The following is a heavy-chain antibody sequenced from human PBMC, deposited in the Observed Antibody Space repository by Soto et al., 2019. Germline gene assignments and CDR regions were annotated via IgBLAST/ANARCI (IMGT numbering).Heavy chain of an antibody. J-gene: IGHJ4*02. CDR3: ARAGYDFWSGYYKSPLNFDY. CDR2: IIPIFGTA. V-gene: IGHV1-69*06. Sequence: SVKVSCKAFGGTFSSYAISWVRQAPGQGLEWMGGIIPIFGTANYAQKFQGRVTITADKSTSTAYMELSSLRSEDTAVYYCARAGYDFWSGYYKSPLNFDYWGQGTLVTVSS. D-gene: IGHD3-3*01. CDR1: GGTFSSYA.